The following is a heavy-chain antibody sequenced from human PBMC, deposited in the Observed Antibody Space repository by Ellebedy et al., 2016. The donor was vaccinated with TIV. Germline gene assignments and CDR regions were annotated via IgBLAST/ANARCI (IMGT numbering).Heavy chain of an antibody. J-gene: IGHJ5*02. V-gene: IGHV4-30-4*01. CDR2: IYYSGST. CDR1: GDSISNYY. D-gene: IGHD6-13*01. Sequence: SETLSLXCTVSGDSISNYYWSWIRQPPGKGLEWIGYIYYSGSTYYNPSLKSRVTISVDTSKNQFSLKLSSVTAADTAVYYCARDQQQLVRGWFDPWGQGTLVTVSS. CDR3: ARDQQQLVRGWFDP.